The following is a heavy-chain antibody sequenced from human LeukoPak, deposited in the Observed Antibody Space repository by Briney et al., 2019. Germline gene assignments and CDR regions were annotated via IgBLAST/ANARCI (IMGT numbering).Heavy chain of an antibody. CDR3: AKDTEYLPHY. Sequence: GGSLRLSCAASGFTFSSYGMHWVRQAPGKGLEWVAVISYDGSNKYYADSVKGRFTISRDNSKNTLYLQMNSLRAEDTAVYYCAKDTEYLPHYWGRGTLVTVSS. CDR1: GFTFSSYG. J-gene: IGHJ4*02. CDR2: ISYDGSNK. V-gene: IGHV3-30*18. D-gene: IGHD6-6*01.